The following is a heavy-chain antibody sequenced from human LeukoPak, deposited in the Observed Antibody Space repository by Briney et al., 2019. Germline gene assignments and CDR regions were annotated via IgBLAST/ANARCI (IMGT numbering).Heavy chain of an antibody. V-gene: IGHV6-1*01. Sequence: SQTLSLTCAVSGDSVSSNSVAWSWVRQSPSRGLEWLGRTYYLSKWYNEYAVFAKSRITINADTSSNQFFLQLNSVTTEDTALYFCARWHHFGRHFDLWGRGTLVTVSS. CDR3: ARWHHFGRHFDL. J-gene: IGHJ2*01. CDR2: TYYLSKWYN. CDR1: GDSVSSNSVA. D-gene: IGHD3-10*01.